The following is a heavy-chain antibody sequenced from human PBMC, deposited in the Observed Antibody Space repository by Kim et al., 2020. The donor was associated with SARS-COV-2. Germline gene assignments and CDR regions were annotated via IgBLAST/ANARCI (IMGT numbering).Heavy chain of an antibody. D-gene: IGHD5-12*01. V-gene: IGHV1-69*13. CDR1: GGTFSSYA. J-gene: IGHJ6*02. Sequence: SVKVSCKASGGTFSSYAISWVRQAPGQGLEWMGGIIPIFGTANYAQKFQGRVTITADESTSTAYMELSSLRSEDTAVYYCATSAVDPDNDYYYYGMDVWGQGTTVTVSS. CDR3: ATSAVDPDNDYYYYGMDV. CDR2: IIPIFGTA.